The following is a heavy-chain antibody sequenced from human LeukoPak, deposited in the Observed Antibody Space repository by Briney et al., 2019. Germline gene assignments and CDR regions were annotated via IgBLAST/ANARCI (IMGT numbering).Heavy chain of an antibody. V-gene: IGHV4-34*01. CDR3: ARGPYSYGRYGMDV. J-gene: IGHJ6*02. CDR1: GGSFSGYY. D-gene: IGHD5-18*01. Sequence: SETLSLTCAVYGGSFSGYYWSWIRQPPGEGLEWIGEINHSGSTNYNPSLKSRVTISVDTSKNQFSLKLSSVTAADTAVYYCARGPYSYGRYGMDVWGQGTTVTVSS. CDR2: INHSGST.